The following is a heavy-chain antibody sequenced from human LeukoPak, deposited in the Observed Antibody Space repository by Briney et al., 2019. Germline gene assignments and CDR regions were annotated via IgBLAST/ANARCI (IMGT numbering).Heavy chain of an antibody. Sequence: GASVKVSCKASGYTFTGYYMHWVRQAPGQGLEWMGRINPNSGGTNYAQKFQGRVTMTRDTSINTAYMELSRLRSDDTAVYYCARWTSQYYYDSSGYYDDAFDIWGQGTMVTVSS. V-gene: IGHV1-2*06. J-gene: IGHJ3*02. CDR1: GYTFTGYY. CDR3: ARWTSQYYYDSSGYYDDAFDI. CDR2: INPNSGGT. D-gene: IGHD3-22*01.